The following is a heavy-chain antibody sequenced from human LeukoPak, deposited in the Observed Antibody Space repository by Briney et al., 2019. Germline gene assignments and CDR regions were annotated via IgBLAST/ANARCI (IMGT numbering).Heavy chain of an antibody. CDR2: INHSGST. CDR1: GGSFSGYY. J-gene: IGHJ4*02. V-gene: IGHV4-34*01. CDR3: ARVGAPATLHY. D-gene: IGHD1-1*01. Sequence: SETLSLTCAVYGGSFSGYYWSWIRQPPGKGLEWIGEINHSGSTNYNPSLKSRVTISVDKSKNQFSLKLSSVTAADTAVYYCARVGAPATLHYWGQGTLVTVSS.